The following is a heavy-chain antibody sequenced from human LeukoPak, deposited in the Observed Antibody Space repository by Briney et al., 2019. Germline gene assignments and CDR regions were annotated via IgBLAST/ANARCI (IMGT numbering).Heavy chain of an antibody. J-gene: IGHJ4*02. V-gene: IGHV3-15*01. D-gene: IGHD5-12*01. CDR1: GFTFNNAW. CDR2: IKTKTDGGTT. CDR3: TTDLPYENDY. Sequence: GGSLRLSCAASGFTFNNAWMSWVRQAPGRGLEWVGHIKTKTDGGTTDYAAPVKGRFTISRDDSKNTLYLQMNSLKTEDTAVYYCTTDLPYENDYWGQGTLVTVSS.